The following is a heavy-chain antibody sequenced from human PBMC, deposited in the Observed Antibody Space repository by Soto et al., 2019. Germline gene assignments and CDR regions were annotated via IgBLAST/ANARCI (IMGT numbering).Heavy chain of an antibody. J-gene: IGHJ4*02. D-gene: IGHD3-10*01. CDR2: INAGNGNT. CDR3: ASQSRSHYYGSGSYYNPFDY. V-gene: IGHV1-3*01. CDR1: GYTFTSYA. Sequence: GASVKVSCKASGYTFTSYAMHWVRQAPGQRLEWMGWINAGNGNTKYSQKFQGRVTITRDTSASTAYMELSSLRSEDTAVYYCASQSRSHYYGSGSYYNPFDYWGQGTLVTVSS.